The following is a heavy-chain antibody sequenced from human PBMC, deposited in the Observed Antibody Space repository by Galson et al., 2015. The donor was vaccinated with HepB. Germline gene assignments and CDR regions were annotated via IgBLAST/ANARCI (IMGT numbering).Heavy chain of an antibody. D-gene: IGHD4-17*01. CDR2: IIPILGIA. V-gene: IGHV1-69*04. Sequence: SVKVSCKASGGTFSSYTISWVRQAPGQGLEWMGRIIPILGIANYAQKFQGRVTITADKSTSTAYMELSSLRSEDTAVYYCARDLRIGFNDYGDYMDYWGQGTLVTVSS. CDR1: GGTFSSYT. CDR3: ARDLRIGFNDYGDYMDY. J-gene: IGHJ4*02.